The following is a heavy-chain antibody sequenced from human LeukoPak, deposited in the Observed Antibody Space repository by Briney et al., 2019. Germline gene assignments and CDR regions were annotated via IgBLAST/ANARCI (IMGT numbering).Heavy chain of an antibody. CDR3: AKDNKRYSYDY. CDR2: ISDDGNKK. D-gene: IGHD5-18*01. J-gene: IGHJ4*02. V-gene: IGHV3-30*18. CDR1: GFTFRSYG. Sequence: PGGSPRLSCAASGFTFRSYGMHWVRQAPGKGLEWVAVISDDGNKKYYADSVKGRFTISRDSSKNTLYLQMNSLRVEDTAVYYCAKDNKRYSYDYWGQGTLVTVSS.